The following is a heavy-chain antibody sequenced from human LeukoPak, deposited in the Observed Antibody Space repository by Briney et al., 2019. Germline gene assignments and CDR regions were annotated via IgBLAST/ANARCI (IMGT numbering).Heavy chain of an antibody. Sequence: GRSLRLSCAASGFTFSSYAMHWVRQAPGKGLEWVAVISYDGSNKYYADSVKGRFTISRDNSKNTLYLQMNSLRPDDTAAYYCARDPSSGYYLYFDYWGQGTLLTVSS. CDR3: ARDPSSGYYLYFDY. J-gene: IGHJ4*02. CDR1: GFTFSSYA. D-gene: IGHD3-22*01. CDR2: ISYDGSNK. V-gene: IGHV3-30-3*01.